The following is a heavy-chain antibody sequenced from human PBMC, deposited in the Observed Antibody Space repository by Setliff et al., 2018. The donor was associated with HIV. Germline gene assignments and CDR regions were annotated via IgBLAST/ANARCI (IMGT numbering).Heavy chain of an antibody. D-gene: IGHD3-10*01. CDR2: LTPHSGDT. J-gene: IGHJ5*02. CDR1: GYTFLNYD. CDR3: ARGWGLWFGQLSILPLDP. V-gene: IGHV1-8*01. Sequence: ASVKVSCKASGYTFLNYDINWLRQAPGQGLEWMGRLTPHSGDTISADRFQGRLVMTTNTSTTTAFMALSSLRSDDTALYFCARGWGLWFGQLSILPLDPWGQGTLVTVSS.